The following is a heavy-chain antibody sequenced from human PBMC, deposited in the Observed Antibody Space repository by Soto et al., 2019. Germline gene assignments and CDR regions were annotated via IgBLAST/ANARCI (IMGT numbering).Heavy chain of an antibody. CDR1: GVSISSYY. Sequence: QVQLQESGPGLVKPSETLSLTCTVSGVSISSYYWSWIRQPPGKGLEWIGYIYSGGSTNYNPSLKSRVTISVDTSKSLFSRTLSSVTAADTAVYYCARHNAAGWFAPWGQGTLVTVSS. V-gene: IGHV4-59*08. CDR2: IYSGGST. J-gene: IGHJ5*02. CDR3: ARHNAAGWFAP. D-gene: IGHD6-13*01.